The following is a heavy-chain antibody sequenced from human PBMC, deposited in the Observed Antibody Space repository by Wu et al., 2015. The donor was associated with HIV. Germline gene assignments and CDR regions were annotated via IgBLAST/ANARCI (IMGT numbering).Heavy chain of an antibody. Sequence: QVQLVQSGGEVKKPGASVKVSCKASGYTFTSYYIHWVRQAPGQGLEWMGIINPTGDGTRYAQKFQGRVTMTRDTSTSTVYMELSSLRSEDTAVYYCARQYDSSGYYLDYWGQGTLVTVSS. J-gene: IGHJ4*02. D-gene: IGHD3-22*01. V-gene: IGHV1-46*01. CDR3: ARQYDSSGYYLDY. CDR2: INPTGDGT. CDR1: GYTFTSYY.